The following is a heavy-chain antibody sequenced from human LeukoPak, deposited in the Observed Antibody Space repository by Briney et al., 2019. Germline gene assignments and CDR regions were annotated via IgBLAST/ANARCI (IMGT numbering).Heavy chain of an antibody. J-gene: IGHJ6*02. CDR2: INHSGST. D-gene: IGHD6-13*01. CDR3: ARIPVYSSSWYSYYYYGMDV. CDR1: GGSFSGYY. Sequence: SETLSLTCAVYGGSFSGYYWSWIRQPPGKGLEWIGEINHSGSTNYNPSLKSRVTISVDTPKNQFSLKLSSVTAADTAVYYCARIPVYSSSWYSYYYYGMDVWGQGTTVTVSS. V-gene: IGHV4-34*01.